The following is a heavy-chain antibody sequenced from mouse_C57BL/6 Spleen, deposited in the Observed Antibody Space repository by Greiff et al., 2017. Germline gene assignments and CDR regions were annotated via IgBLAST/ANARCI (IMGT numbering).Heavy chain of an antibody. CDR3: ARFITTVYYAMDY. Sequence: QVQLQQSGPELVKPGASVKISCKASGYAFSSSWMNWVKQRPGKGLEWIGRIYPGDGDTNYNGKFKGKATLTADKSSSTAYMQLSSLTSEDSAVYFCARFITTVYYAMDYWGQGTSVTVSS. CDR1: GYAFSSSW. D-gene: IGHD1-2*01. CDR2: IYPGDGDT. V-gene: IGHV1-82*01. J-gene: IGHJ4*01.